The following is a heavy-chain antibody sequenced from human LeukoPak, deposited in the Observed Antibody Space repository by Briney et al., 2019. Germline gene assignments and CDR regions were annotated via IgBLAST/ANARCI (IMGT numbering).Heavy chain of an antibody. Sequence: GGSLRLSCTASEFTVSRNYMSWVRQAPGKGLEWVSIIYSGGSTYYADSVKGRFAISRDNSKNTLFLQINSLRAEDTAVYYCARGYDFWNGSFDYWGQGTPVTVSS. CDR3: ARGYDFWNGSFDY. CDR1: EFTVSRNY. V-gene: IGHV3-53*01. D-gene: IGHD3-3*01. CDR2: IYSGGST. J-gene: IGHJ4*02.